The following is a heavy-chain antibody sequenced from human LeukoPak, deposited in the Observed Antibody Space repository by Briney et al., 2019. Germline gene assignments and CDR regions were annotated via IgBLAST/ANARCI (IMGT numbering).Heavy chain of an antibody. CDR1: GVSISSYY. V-gene: IGHV4-59*01. CDR3: ARQFAY. CDR2: IYYSGST. Sequence: SETLSLTCTVSGVSISSYYWSWIRQPPGKGLEWIGYIYYSGSTNYNPSLKSRLSISLDTSKNQFSLNLHSVTAADTAVYYCARQFAYWGQGTLVTVSS. J-gene: IGHJ4*02.